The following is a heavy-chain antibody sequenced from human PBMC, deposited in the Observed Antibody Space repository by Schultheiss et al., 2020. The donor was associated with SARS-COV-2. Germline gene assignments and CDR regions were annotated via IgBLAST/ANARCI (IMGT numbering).Heavy chain of an antibody. CDR3: ARDRASHCYVD. Sequence: GGSLRLSCAASGFTFDDYGMSWVRQAPGKGLEWVSGINWNGGSTGYADSVKGRFTISRDNSKNTLYLQMNSLRAEDTAVYYCARDRASHCYVDWGQGTLVTVSS. V-gene: IGHV3-20*04. J-gene: IGHJ4*02. D-gene: IGHD2-15*01. CDR2: INWNGGST. CDR1: GFTFDDYG.